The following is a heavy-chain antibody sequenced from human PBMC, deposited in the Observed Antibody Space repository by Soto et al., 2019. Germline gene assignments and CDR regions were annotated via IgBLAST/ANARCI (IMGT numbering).Heavy chain of an antibody. D-gene: IGHD1-26*01. CDR2: IYYSGST. J-gene: IGHJ4*02. CDR1: GGSISSSSYY. Sequence: PSETLSLTCTVSGGSISSSSYYWGWIRQPPGKGLEWIGSIYYSGSTYYNPSLKSRVTISVDTSKNQSSLKLSSVTAADTAVYYCARMEQGMMHTYYFDYWGQGTLVTVSS. CDR3: ARMEQGMMHTYYFDY. V-gene: IGHV4-39*01.